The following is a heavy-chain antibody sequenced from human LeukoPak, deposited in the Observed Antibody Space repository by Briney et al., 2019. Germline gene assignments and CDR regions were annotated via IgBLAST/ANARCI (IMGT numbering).Heavy chain of an antibody. Sequence: GGSLRLSCAASRFIFDDYAMHWVRQTPGKGLEWVSGISWNSGSLGYADSVKGRFTISRDNAKKSLYLQMNSLRPEDTAFYYCVRYGSGSSRQFDYWGQGTLVTVSS. D-gene: IGHD3-10*01. CDR3: VRYGSGSSRQFDY. CDR2: ISWNSGSL. V-gene: IGHV3-9*01. J-gene: IGHJ4*02. CDR1: RFIFDDYA.